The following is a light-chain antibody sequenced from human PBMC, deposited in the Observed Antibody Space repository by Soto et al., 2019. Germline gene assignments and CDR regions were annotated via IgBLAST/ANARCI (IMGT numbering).Light chain of an antibody. Sequence: QSALTQPASVSGSPGQSITISCIGTSSDVGSSDLVSWYQQHPDTAPKLLIYGASKRPSGVPDRFSGSKSDTTASLTISGLQAEDEADYYCCSYGGNYVIFGGGTKLTVL. J-gene: IGLJ2*01. CDR1: SSDVGSSDL. CDR2: GAS. CDR3: CSYGGNYVI. V-gene: IGLV2-23*01.